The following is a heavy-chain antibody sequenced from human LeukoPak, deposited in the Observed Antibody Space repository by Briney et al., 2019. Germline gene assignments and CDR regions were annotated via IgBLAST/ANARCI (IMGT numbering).Heavy chain of an antibody. J-gene: IGHJ3*02. D-gene: IGHD1-14*01. Sequence: SETLSLTCTVSGGSISSGSYDWSWIRQPAGKGLDWIGRVYTSGSTNYKPSLKSRVTISVDTAKNQFSLKLSSVTAADTAVYYCARGTGNAFDIWGQGTMVTVS. CDR3: ARGTGNAFDI. CDR2: VYTSGST. V-gene: IGHV4-61*02. CDR1: GGSISSGSYD.